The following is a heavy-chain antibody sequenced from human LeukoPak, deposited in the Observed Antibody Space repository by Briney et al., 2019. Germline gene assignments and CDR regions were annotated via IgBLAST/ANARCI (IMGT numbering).Heavy chain of an antibody. CDR1: EFSLRTSGVG. Sequence: SGPTLVNPTQTLTLTCTFSEFSLRTSGVGVGWIRQPPGKALEWLGLIYLDDDKRYGPSLNNRLTITKDTSKDQVVLTMTNMDPVDTATYYCAQVYDYSDSYYGTEYFHHWAQGTLVIVSS. CDR2: IYLDDDK. D-gene: IGHD3-10*01. J-gene: IGHJ1*01. V-gene: IGHV2-5*05. CDR3: AQVYDYSDSYYGTEYFHH.